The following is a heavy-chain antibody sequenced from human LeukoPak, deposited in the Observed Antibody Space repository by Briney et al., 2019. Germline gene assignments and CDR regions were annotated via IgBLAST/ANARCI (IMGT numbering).Heavy chain of an antibody. Sequence: QTGGSLRLSCAASGFTFSSYAMHWVRQAPGKGLEWVAVISYDGSGKIYADSVKGRFTISRDNSKNTLFLQVDSLRVEDTAMFYCATQWLESSECFHHWGQGTLVSVYS. D-gene: IGHD6-19*01. CDR3: ATQWLESSECFHH. CDR1: GFTFSSYA. CDR2: ISYDGSGK. J-gene: IGHJ1*01. V-gene: IGHV3-30-3*01.